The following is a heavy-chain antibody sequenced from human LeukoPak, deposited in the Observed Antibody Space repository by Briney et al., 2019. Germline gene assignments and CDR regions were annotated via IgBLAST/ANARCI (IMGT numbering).Heavy chain of an antibody. CDR2: IYPGDSDT. V-gene: IGHV5-51*01. J-gene: IGHJ3*02. CDR3: ARQEWLLHFDI. Sequence: RGESLKISCKGSGYSFTSYWIGWVRQMPGKGLEWMGIIYPGDSDTRYSPSFQGQVTISADKPISTAYLQWSSLKASGTAMYYCARQEWLLHFDIWGQGTMVTVSS. D-gene: IGHD3-3*01. CDR1: GYSFTSYW.